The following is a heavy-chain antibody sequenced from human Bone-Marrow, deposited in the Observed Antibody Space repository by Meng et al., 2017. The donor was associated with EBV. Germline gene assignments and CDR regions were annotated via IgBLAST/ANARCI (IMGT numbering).Heavy chain of an antibody. Sequence: QVQLVHAGAEVKKPGASVKVSCKASGYNFRNYFMHWVRQAPGQGLEYMGRINPLTGVTNYVQKFQGRVTVTRDTSISTSYMELSGLTHDDTAVYFCAGGWAPDYWGQGTLVTVSS. CDR3: AGGWAPDY. D-gene: IGHD6-19*01. J-gene: IGHJ4*02. CDR1: GYNFRNYF. V-gene: IGHV1-2*06. CDR2: INPLTGVT.